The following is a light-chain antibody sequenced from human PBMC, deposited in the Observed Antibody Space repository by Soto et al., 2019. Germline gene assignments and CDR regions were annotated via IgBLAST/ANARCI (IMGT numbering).Light chain of an antibody. J-gene: IGLJ1*01. CDR2: EVS. CDR3: SSYTSINSLYV. V-gene: IGLV2-14*01. CDR1: SSDVGGYDY. Sequence: QSVLTQPASVSGSPGQSVTISCTGTSSDVGGYDYVSWYQQHPGTAPKLILYEVSIRPSGVSNRFSGSKSGNTASLTISGLQAEDEADYYCSSYTSINSLYVFGTGTKLTVL.